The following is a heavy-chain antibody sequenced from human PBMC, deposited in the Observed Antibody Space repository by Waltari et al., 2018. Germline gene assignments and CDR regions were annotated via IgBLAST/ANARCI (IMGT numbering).Heavy chain of an antibody. Sequence: EVQLVESGGGLVKPGESIRLSCVGPGYTFNNAWMSWVRQAPGKGLEWVGRIKREIDGGTAEYVESVKDRFTISRDDSKNTLYLQMNSLKSEDSAVYFCVRESFGNDIWGQGTLVTVSS. CDR1: GYTFNNAW. V-gene: IGHV3-15*01. CDR2: IKREIDGGTA. D-gene: IGHD3-10*01. CDR3: VRESFGNDI. J-gene: IGHJ4*02.